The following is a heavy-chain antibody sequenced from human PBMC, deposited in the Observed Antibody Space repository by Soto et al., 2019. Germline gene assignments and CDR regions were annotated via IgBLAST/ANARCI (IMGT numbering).Heavy chain of an antibody. V-gene: IGHV3-74*01. CDR1: GFTLSGYW. CDR2: INSDGSSL. D-gene: IGHD1-26*01. J-gene: IGHJ4*02. CDR3: VRGAPFDY. Sequence: EVQLVESGGGLVQPGGSLRLSCAASGFTLSGYWMHWVRQAPGKGLVWVSRINSDGSSLAYADPVKGRFTISRDNAKKTMNLQMNSLRADDTAVYYCVRGAPFDYWGQGILVTASS.